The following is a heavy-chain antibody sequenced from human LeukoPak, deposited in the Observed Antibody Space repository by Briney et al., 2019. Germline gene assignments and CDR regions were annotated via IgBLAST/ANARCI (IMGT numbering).Heavy chain of an antibody. J-gene: IGHJ5*02. D-gene: IGHD3-10*01. CDR3: ARVVITMVRGVMRDNWFDP. V-gene: IGHV1-2*02. Sequence: ASVKVSCKASGYTFTGYYMHWVRQPRAQGFEGMGWISPKRGGTDYAQKLQGRVTMTRDTSINTAYMELSKLRSDDTAVYYCARVVITMVRGVMRDNWFDPWGQGTLVTVSS. CDR2: ISPKRGGT. CDR1: GYTFTGYY.